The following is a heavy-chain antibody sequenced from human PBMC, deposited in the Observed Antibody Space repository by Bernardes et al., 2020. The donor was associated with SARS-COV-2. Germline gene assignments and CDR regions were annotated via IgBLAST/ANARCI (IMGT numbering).Heavy chain of an antibody. Sequence: ASVKVSCKVSGYTLTELSMHWVRQAPGKGLEWMGGFDPEDGETIYAQKFQGRVTMTEDTSTDTAYMELSSLRSEDTAVYYCATAPVVVVAATVGYYYYGMDVWGQGTTVTVSS. D-gene: IGHD2-15*01. CDR3: ATAPVVVVAATVGYYYYGMDV. CDR1: GYTLTELS. J-gene: IGHJ6*02. CDR2: FDPEDGET. V-gene: IGHV1-24*01.